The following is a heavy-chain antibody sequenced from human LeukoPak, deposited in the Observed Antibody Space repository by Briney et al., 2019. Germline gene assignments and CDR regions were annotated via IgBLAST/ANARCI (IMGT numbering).Heavy chain of an antibody. CDR1: GGTFSSYA. J-gene: IGHJ4*02. CDR2: IIPIFGTA. CDR3: ARGDGHCSSTSCYRGYIDY. D-gene: IGHD2-2*01. Sequence: ASVKVSCKASGGTFSSYAISWVRQAPRQGLEWMGGIIPIFGTANYAQKFQGRVTITTDESTSTAYMELSSLRSEDTAVYYCARGDGHCSSTSCYRGYIDYWGQGTLVTVSS. V-gene: IGHV1-69*05.